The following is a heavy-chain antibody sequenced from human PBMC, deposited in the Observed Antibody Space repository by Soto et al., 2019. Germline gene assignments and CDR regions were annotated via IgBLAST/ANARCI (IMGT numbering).Heavy chain of an antibody. CDR1: GYTLTELS. CDR2: FDPEDGET. Sequence: QVQLVQSGAEVKKPGASVKVSCKVSGYTLTELSMHWVRQAPGKGREWMGGFDPEDGETIYAQKFQGRVTMTEDTSTDTAYRELSSLRSEDTAVYYCATKGRWYVGYYYYGMDVWGQGTTVTVSS. V-gene: IGHV1-24*01. CDR3: ATKGRWYVGYYYYGMDV. D-gene: IGHD6-13*01. J-gene: IGHJ6*02.